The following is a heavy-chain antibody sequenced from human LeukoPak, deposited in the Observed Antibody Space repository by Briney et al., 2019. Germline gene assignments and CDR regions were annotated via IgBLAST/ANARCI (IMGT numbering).Heavy chain of an antibody. CDR2: IIPIFGTA. D-gene: IGHD1-1*01. CDR1: GGTFSSYA. J-gene: IGHJ3*02. V-gene: IGHV1-69*13. Sequence: SVKVSCKASGGTFSSYAISWVRQAPGQGREWMGGIIPIFGTANYAQKFQGRVTITADESTSTAYMELSSLRSEDTAVYYCARPQRGTTLLLDIWGQGTMVTVSS. CDR3: ARPQRGTTLLLDI.